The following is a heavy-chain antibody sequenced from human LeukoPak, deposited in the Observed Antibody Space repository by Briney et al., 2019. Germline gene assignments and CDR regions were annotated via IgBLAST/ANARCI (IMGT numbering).Heavy chain of an antibody. CDR2: ISGSGGST. CDR1: GFTFSSYG. J-gene: IGHJ6*03. D-gene: IGHD6-6*01. CDR3: AKGKKLAARPYYMDV. V-gene: IGHV3-23*01. Sequence: GGSLRLSCGASGFTFSSYGMNWVRLAPEKGLEWVSTISGSGGSTFYPDSAKGRFTISRDNSKNTLYLQMNSLRAEDTAIYYCAKGKKLAARPYYMDVWGKGTTVTVSS.